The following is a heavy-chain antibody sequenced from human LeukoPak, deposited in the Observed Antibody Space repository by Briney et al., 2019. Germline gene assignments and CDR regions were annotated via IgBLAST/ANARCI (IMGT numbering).Heavy chain of an antibody. CDR3: ARGSLAVVRGTYRKNWFDP. V-gene: IGHV4-34*01. J-gene: IGHJ5*02. CDR2: INHSGST. Sequence: SETLSLTCAVYGGSFSGYYWSWIRQPPGKGLEWIGEINHSGSTNYNPSLKSRVTISVDTSKNQFSLKLSSVTAADTAVYYCARGSLAVVRGTYRKNWFDPWGQGTLVTVSS. CDR1: GGSFSGYY. D-gene: IGHD3-10*01.